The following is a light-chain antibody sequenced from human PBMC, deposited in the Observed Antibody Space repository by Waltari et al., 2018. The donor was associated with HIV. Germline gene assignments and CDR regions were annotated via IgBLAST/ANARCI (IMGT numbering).Light chain of an antibody. CDR1: SSDVGNSNY. V-gene: IGLV2-14*01. J-gene: IGLJ1*01. CDR3: SSYTSSSILGV. CDR2: EVT. Sequence: QSALTQPASVSGSPGQSITISCTGSSSDVGNSNYVSWYQQHPGKAPKVMIYEVTNRPSGGSNRFSGSKSGNTASLTISGLQADDEAHYYCSSYTSSSILGVFGTGTKVTVL.